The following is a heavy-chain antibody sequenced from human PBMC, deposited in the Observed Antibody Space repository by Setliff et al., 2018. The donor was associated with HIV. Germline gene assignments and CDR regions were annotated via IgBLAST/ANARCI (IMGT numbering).Heavy chain of an antibody. CDR1: GFTFDDYA. Sequence: PGGSLRLSCAASGFTFDDYAMHWVRQAPGKGLLWVSRISSDAITTTYADSVKGRFTISRDNAKNTLYLQMNSLRAEDTAVYYCARDFGSGIDYWGQGTLVTVSS. CDR2: ISSDAITT. CDR3: ARDFGSGIDY. J-gene: IGHJ4*02. V-gene: IGHV3-74*01. D-gene: IGHD1-1*01.